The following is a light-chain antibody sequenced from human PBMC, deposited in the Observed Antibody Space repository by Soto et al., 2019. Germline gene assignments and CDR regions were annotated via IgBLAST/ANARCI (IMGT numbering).Light chain of an antibody. CDR2: EDH. CDR1: SGSTASNF. J-gene: IGLJ3*02. Sequence: NFMLTQPHSVSESPGKTVTISCTGSSGSTASNFVQWLQQRPGSAATAVIYEDHQRPSGVPDRFSGSIDSSSNSASLTFSGLETEDEADYYCQSYDRSNVVFGGGTKLTVL. V-gene: IGLV6-57*02. CDR3: QSYDRSNVV.